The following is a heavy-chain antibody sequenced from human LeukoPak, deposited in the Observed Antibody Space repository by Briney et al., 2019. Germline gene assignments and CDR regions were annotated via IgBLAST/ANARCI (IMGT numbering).Heavy chain of an antibody. V-gene: IGHV4-59*08. Sequence: PSETLSLTCTVSGDSITASYWSRIRQPPGKGLQWIAYIFHSGTTKYNPSLKTRVTISLDTFKSQFSLRLTSVTAADTAVYYCARHSYFYGSGDMDVWGKGTSVIVSS. CDR3: ARHSYFYGSGDMDV. CDR2: IFHSGTT. CDR1: GDSITASY. J-gene: IGHJ6*03. D-gene: IGHD3-10*01.